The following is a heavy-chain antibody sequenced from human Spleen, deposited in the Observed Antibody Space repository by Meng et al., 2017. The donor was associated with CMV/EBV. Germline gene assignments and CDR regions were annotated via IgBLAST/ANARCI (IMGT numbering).Heavy chain of an antibody. CDR3: AKENGYFNWFDP. CDR2: INWNGVSS. J-gene: IGHJ5*02. CDR1: GFTFDDYT. V-gene: IGHV3-43D*03. Sequence: GGSLRLSCAASGFTFDDYTMHWVRQVPGKGLEWVSLINWNGVSSYYADSVKGRFTISRDNSKNTLYLQMNSLRAEDTAVYYCAKENGYFNWFDPWGQGTLVTVSS. D-gene: IGHD2-15*01.